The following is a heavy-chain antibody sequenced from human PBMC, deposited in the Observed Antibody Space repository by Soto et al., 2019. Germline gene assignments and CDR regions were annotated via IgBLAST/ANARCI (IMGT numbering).Heavy chain of an antibody. V-gene: IGHV1-46*01. CDR3: ARGVPSSVVPAANYATWFDP. CDR2: INPSGGST. Sequence: ASVKVSCKASGYTFTSYYMHWVRQAPGQGLEWMGIINPSGGSTSYAQKFQGRVTMTRDTSTSTVYMELSSLRSEDSAVYYCARGVPSSVVPAANYATWFDPWGQGTLVTVSS. J-gene: IGHJ5*02. CDR1: GYTFTSYY. D-gene: IGHD2-2*01.